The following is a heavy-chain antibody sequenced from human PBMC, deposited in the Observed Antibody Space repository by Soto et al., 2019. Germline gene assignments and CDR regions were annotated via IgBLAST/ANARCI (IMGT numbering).Heavy chain of an antibody. V-gene: IGHV1-69*02. CDR2: IIPTLGVP. CDR3: ASGVSIGRLPGIDY. D-gene: IGHD3-22*01. CDR1: GGSFSSYT. Sequence: QVQLVQSVAEVKYPGSSVKVSCKASGGSFSSYTLSWVRQAPGQGLEWMGRIIPTLGVPNYAHKFQDRVTITADKSTSTAYMELSSLPSDDTAVYYCASGVSIGRLPGIDYWGQGTLVTVSS. J-gene: IGHJ4*02.